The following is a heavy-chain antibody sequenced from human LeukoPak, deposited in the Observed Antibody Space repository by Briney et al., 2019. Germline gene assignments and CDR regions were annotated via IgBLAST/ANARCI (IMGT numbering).Heavy chain of an antibody. V-gene: IGHV3-49*03. CDR3: SGPDFDC. D-gene: IGHD3-10*01. Sequence: GGSLRLSCTTSGFIFADYGLTWFRQAPGKGLEWVGFIRSTLYDGTAEYAASVKGRFTISRDDSKRSAYLQMNSLKIEDTAVYYCSGPDFDCWGQGTLVTVSS. J-gene: IGHJ4*02. CDR1: GFIFADYG. CDR2: IRSTLYDGTA.